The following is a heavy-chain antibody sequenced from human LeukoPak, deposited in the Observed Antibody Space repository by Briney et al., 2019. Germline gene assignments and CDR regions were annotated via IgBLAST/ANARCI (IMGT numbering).Heavy chain of an antibody. D-gene: IGHD3-22*01. J-gene: IGHJ4*02. V-gene: IGHV4-39*07. CDR1: GGSISSSSYY. CDR3: ASAHDYYDSSGYYSY. Sequence: SETLSLTCTVSGGSISSSSYYWGWIRQPPGKGLEWIGSIYYSGSTYYNPSLKSRVTISVDTSKNQFSLKLSSVTAADTAVYYCASAHDYYDSSGYYSYWGQGTLVTVSS. CDR2: IYYSGST.